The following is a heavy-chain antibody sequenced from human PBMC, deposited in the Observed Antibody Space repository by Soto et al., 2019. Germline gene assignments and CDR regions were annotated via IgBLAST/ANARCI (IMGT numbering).Heavy chain of an antibody. J-gene: IGHJ4*02. V-gene: IGHV4-39*07. CDR2: VYFVGNS. Sequence: SETLSLTCTVSGDSISSASYFWGWIRQPPGKGLGWIGSVYFVGNSYYNPSLKSRVSISVDASKNQFSLKLSSVTAADTAVYYCAREVIAAAAHLFDYWGQGTLVTVSS. CDR1: GDSISSASYF. CDR3: AREVIAAAAHLFDY. D-gene: IGHD6-13*01.